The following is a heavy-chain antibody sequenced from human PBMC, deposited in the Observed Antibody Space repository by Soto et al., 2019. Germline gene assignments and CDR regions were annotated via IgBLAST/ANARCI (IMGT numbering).Heavy chain of an antibody. V-gene: IGHV3-48*02. J-gene: IGHJ4*02. CDR1: GYTFSSYS. Sequence: EVQLVEAGGGLVQPGGSVRLSCAASGYTFSSYSMNWVRQAPGKGLEWVSYITGGSDTIHYADSVKGRFTISRDNAKNSLYLQMNSLRDEDTAVYFCARDNVWAFDYWGQGTLVTVSS. CDR3: ARDNVWAFDY. D-gene: IGHD7-27*01. CDR2: ITGGSDTI.